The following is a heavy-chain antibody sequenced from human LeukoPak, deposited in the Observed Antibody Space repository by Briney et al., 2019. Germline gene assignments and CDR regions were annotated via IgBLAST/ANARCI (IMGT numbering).Heavy chain of an antibody. V-gene: IGHV1-18*01. CDR3: ARKGSGYYTFDI. D-gene: IGHD3-3*01. Sequence: ASVKVSCKASGYTFTSYGISRVRQAPGQGLKWMGWISAYNGNTNYAQKLQGRVTMTTDTSTSTAYMELRSLRSDDTAVYYCARKGSGYYTFDIWGQGTMVTVSS. CDR2: ISAYNGNT. J-gene: IGHJ3*02. CDR1: GYTFTSYG.